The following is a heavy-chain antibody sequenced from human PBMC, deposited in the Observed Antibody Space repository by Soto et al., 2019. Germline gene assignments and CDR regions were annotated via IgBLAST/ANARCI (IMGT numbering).Heavy chain of an antibody. D-gene: IGHD3-10*01. J-gene: IGHJ4*02. CDR1: GGSCSGFR. V-gene: IGHV4-34*01. CDR2: IGHSGIA. CDR3: ARRTLSMIRGAFDF. Sequence: QVQLQQWGAGLLKPSETLSLTCAVSGGSCSGFRWSYIRQSPGKGLAWIGEIGHSGIAIYNPSIESRVTLSLDTSKNQFSLELNAVTAADTAVYYCARRTLSMIRGAFDFWGQGTLGTVSS.